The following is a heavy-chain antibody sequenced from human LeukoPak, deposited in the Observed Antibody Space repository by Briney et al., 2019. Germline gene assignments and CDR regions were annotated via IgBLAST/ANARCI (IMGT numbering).Heavy chain of an antibody. CDR3: ARTRYSGSYGGADY. Sequence: PGGSLRLSCAASGFTFDAYGMTWVRQAPGKGLEWVSGINWNGGTAGYADSVKGRFTISRDNAKNSLYLQMSSLRAEDTALYHCARTRYSGSYGGADYWGQGTLVPVSS. CDR2: INWNGGTA. J-gene: IGHJ4*02. D-gene: IGHD1-26*01. CDR1: GFTFDAYG. V-gene: IGHV3-20*01.